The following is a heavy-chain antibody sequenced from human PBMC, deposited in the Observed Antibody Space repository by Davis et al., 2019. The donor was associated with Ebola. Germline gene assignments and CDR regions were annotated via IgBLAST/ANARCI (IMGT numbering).Heavy chain of an antibody. Sequence: GESLKISCAASGFTFSGSAMHWVRQASGKGLEWVGRIRSKANSYATGYAASVKGRFTISRDDSKNTAYLQMNSLKSEDTAVYYCTRHGSYWGQGTLVTVSS. CDR2: IRSKANSYAT. J-gene: IGHJ4*02. V-gene: IGHV3-73*01. CDR3: TRHGSY. CDR1: GFTFSGSA. D-gene: IGHD1-26*01.